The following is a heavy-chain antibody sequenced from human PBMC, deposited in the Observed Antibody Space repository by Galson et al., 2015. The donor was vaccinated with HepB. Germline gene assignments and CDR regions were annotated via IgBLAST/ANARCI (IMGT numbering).Heavy chain of an antibody. CDR1: GFTFSDYT. V-gene: IGHV3-21*01. CDR3: VRGLPRDTSIEMSEY. CDR2: ISSSSVYI. J-gene: IGHJ4*02. Sequence: SLRLSCAASGFTFSDYTINWVRQAPGKGLEWVSSISSSSVYIFYADSVKGRFTISRDNAKNSLYLQMNSLRAEDTAVYYCVRGLPRDTSIEMSEYWGQGTLVTVSS. D-gene: IGHD2-2*01.